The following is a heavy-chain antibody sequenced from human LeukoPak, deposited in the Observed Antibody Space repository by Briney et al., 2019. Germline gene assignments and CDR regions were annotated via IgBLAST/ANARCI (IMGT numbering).Heavy chain of an antibody. D-gene: IGHD4-17*01. CDR2: FDPEDGET. J-gene: IGHJ3*02. CDR1: GYTLTELS. CDR3: VREIARGDYGGANAFDI. V-gene: IGHV1-24*01. Sequence: ASVKVSCTVSGYTLTELSMHWVRQAPGKGLEWMGGFDPEDGETIYAQEFQGRVTITRDTSASTAYMELSSLRSEDLAVYYCVREIARGDYGGANAFDIWGQGTMVTVSS.